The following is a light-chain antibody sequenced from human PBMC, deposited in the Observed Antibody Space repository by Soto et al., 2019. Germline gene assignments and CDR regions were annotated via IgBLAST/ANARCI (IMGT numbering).Light chain of an antibody. CDR1: QSVSSF. CDR3: QQRSNWPPPFT. CDR2: DAS. J-gene: IGKJ3*01. V-gene: IGKV3-11*01. Sequence: EIVLTQSPGTLSLSPGERATLSCRASQSVSSFLAWYQQKPGQAPRLLIYDASNRATGIPARFSGSGSGTDFTLTISSLEPEDFAVYYCQQRSNWPPPFTFGPGNRVDIK.